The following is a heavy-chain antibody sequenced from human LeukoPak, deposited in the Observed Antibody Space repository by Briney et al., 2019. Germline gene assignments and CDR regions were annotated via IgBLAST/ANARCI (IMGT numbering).Heavy chain of an antibody. D-gene: IGHD6-19*01. CDR3: ARGSSQAGSGWFRYYYYYMDV. V-gene: IGHV4-39*07. CDR2: INHSGST. J-gene: IGHJ6*03. Sequence: SETLSLTCTVSGGSISSGDYYWSWIRQPPGKGLEWIGEINHSGSTNYNPSLKSRVTISVNTSKNQFSLKLSSVTAADAAVYYCARGSSQAGSGWFRYYYYYMDVWGKGTTVTVSS. CDR1: GGSISSGDYY.